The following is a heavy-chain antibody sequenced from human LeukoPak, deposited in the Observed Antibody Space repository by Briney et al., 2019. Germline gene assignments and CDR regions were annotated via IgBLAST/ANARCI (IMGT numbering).Heavy chain of an antibody. J-gene: IGHJ4*02. CDR3: ARDRNLYSGRFAS. CDR2: INPDSGGT. Sequence: GASVKVSCRASGYTFSGDYIHWVRQAPGQGLEWMGRINPDSGGTTYAQNFQSRVTMTRDTSIGTAYMELSRLTSDDSAFYYCARDRNLYSGRFASWGQGTLVTVSS. CDR1: GYTFSGDY. V-gene: IGHV1-2*06. D-gene: IGHD1-26*01.